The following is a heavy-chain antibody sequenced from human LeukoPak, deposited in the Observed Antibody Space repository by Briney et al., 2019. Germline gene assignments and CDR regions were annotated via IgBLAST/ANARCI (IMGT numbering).Heavy chain of an antibody. D-gene: IGHD3-3*01. Sequence: GGSLRLSCAASGFTLDDYAMHWVRHAPGKGMEWVSVISGDGGSTYDADSVKGRFTIYRDNSKNSLYLQMNSLRTEDTALYYCAKVGVMASDDYWGQGTLVTVSS. CDR1: GFTLDDYA. CDR2: ISGDGGST. V-gene: IGHV3-43*02. J-gene: IGHJ4*02. CDR3: AKVGVMASDDY.